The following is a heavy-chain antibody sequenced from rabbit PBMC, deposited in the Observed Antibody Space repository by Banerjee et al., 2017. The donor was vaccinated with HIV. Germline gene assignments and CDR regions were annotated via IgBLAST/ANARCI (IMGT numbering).Heavy chain of an antibody. V-gene: IGHV1S40*01. D-gene: IGHD6-1*01. CDR2: IYAGSSGST. Sequence: QSLEESGGDLVKPGASLTLTCTAFGFSFSSSYYMCWVRQDPGKGQEWIACIYAGSSGSTYYASWAKGRFTISKTSSTTVTLQMTSLTAADTATYFCATHTYGYAGYAYATLRPTRLDLWGPGTLVTVS. CDR1: GFSFSSSYY. J-gene: IGHJ3*01. CDR3: ATHTYGYAGYAYATLRPTRLDL.